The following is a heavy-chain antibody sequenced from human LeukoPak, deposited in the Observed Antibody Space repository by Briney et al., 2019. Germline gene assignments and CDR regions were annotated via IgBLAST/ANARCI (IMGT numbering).Heavy chain of an antibody. J-gene: IGHJ5*02. D-gene: IGHD6-13*01. CDR1: DFSFITYA. CDR3: AKEAVGSRTNYNWFDP. Sequence: GGSLRPSCAASDFSFITYAMSWVRQAPGKGLEWVSTISGGGDATYYADSVKGRFTISRDNSKNTLYLQMNSLRAEDTAVYYCAKEAVGSRTNYNWFDPWGQGTLVTVSS. CDR2: ISGGGDAT. V-gene: IGHV3-23*01.